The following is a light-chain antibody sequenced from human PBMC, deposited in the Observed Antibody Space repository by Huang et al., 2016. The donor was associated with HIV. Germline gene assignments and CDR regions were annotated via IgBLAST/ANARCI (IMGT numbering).Light chain of an antibody. V-gene: IGKV1-9*01. Sequence: IQLTQSPSSLSASVGDRVTITCRSSQDIISYLAWYQQRPGKAPKPLIYSASTLESGVPSRFSGSGSGTDVTLTINNLQPEDFATYYCLQLNSYPGTFGQGTNVDV. J-gene: IGKJ3*01. CDR2: SAS. CDR1: QDIISY. CDR3: LQLNSYPGT.